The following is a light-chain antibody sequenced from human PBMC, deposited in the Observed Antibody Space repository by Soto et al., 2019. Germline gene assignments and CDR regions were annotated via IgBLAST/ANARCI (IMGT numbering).Light chain of an antibody. J-gene: IGKJ1*01. CDR3: QHYNSYSEA. CDR1: QTISSW. V-gene: IGKV1-5*03. Sequence: IQMTQSASTLSGSVGGRVTITCRASQTISSWLAWYQQKPGKAPKLLSYKASTLKSGVPSRFSGSGSGTEFTLTISSLQPDDFATYYCQHYNSYSEAFGQGTKVDI. CDR2: KAS.